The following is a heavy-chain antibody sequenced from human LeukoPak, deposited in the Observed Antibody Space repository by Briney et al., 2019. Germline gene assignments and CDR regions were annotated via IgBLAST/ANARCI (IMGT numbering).Heavy chain of an antibody. Sequence: GGSLRLSCAASGFTFSSYWMHWVRQAPGKGLVWVSRINSDGSSTSYADSVKGRFTISRDNAKNTLYLQMNSLRAEDAAAYYCAPSTVTTGYWGQGTLVTVSS. V-gene: IGHV3-74*01. CDR3: APSTVTTGY. CDR1: GFTFSSYW. D-gene: IGHD4-17*01. J-gene: IGHJ4*02. CDR2: INSDGSST.